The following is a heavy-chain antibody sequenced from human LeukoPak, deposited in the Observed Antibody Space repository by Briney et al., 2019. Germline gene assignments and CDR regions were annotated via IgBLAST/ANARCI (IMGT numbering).Heavy chain of an antibody. CDR2: ISPYNGNT. CDR1: GYTFMNYG. J-gene: IGHJ5*02. V-gene: IGHV1-18*01. D-gene: IGHD6-13*01. CDR3: AREASSSWPNWFDP. Sequence: ASVKVSCKASGYTFMNYGISWVRQAPGQGLEWMGWISPYNGNTKYPQKLQGRVSMTTDTSTSTAYMELRSLRSDDTAVYYCAREASSSWPNWFDPWGQGTLVTFSS.